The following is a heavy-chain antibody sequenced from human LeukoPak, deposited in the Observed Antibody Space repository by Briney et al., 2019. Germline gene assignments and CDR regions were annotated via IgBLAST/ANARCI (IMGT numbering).Heavy chain of an antibody. J-gene: IGHJ4*02. CDR1: GYTFTTYY. CDR2: INPTGGST. V-gene: IGHV1-46*01. CDR3: ARGTHIDSSGYYAGHFDY. Sequence: GASVKVSCKASGYTFTTYYMHCVRQAPGQGLEWMGIINPTGGSTYYAQKFLGIVTMTRDTSTSTVYMDLSSLRSEDTAVYYCARGTHIDSSGYYAGHFDYWGQGTLVTVSS. D-gene: IGHD3-22*01.